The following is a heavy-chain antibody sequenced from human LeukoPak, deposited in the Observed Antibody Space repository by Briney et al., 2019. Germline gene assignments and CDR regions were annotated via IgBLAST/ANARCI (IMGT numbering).Heavy chain of an antibody. CDR1: GFTFSSYG. J-gene: IGHJ4*02. V-gene: IGHV3-30*03. Sequence: GRSLRLSCAASGFTFSSYGMHWVRQAPGKGPEWVAVISYDGSNKYYADSVKGRFTISRDNSKNTLYLQMNSLRAEDTAVYYCATYCSSTSCYGGFDYWGQGTLVTVSS. D-gene: IGHD2-2*01. CDR2: ISYDGSNK. CDR3: ATYCSSTSCYGGFDY.